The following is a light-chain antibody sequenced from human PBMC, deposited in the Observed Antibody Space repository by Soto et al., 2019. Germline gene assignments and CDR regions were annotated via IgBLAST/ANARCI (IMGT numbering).Light chain of an antibody. CDR2: SNN. J-gene: IGLJ1*01. Sequence: QSALTQPPSASGTPGQRVPISCPGSSSNIGSNTVNWYQQLPGTAPKLLIYSNNQRPSGVPDRFSGSKSGTSASLAISGLQSEDEADYYCAAWDDSLNGYVFGTGTKVTVL. CDR1: SSNIGSNT. CDR3: AAWDDSLNGYV. V-gene: IGLV1-44*01.